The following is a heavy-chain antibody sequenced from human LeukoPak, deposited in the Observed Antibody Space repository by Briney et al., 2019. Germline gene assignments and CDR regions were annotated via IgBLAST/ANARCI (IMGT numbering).Heavy chain of an antibody. V-gene: IGHV3-21*01. Sequence: GGSLRLSCAASGFTFSSYSMNWVRQAPGKGLEWFSSISSSGSYIYSGDSVRGRFTISRDNAKNSLSLHMNSLRAEDTAVYYCAREVVSNDSSGYLDYWGQGTLVTVSS. CDR3: AREVVSNDSSGYLDY. CDR2: ISSSGSYI. D-gene: IGHD3-22*01. J-gene: IGHJ4*02. CDR1: GFTFSSYS.